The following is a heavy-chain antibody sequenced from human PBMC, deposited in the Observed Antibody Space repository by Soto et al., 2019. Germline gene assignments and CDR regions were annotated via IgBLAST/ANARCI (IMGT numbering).Heavy chain of an antibody. CDR1: GYTFTGYY. Sequence: ASVKVSCKASGYTFTGYYMHWVRQAPGQGLEWMGWINPNSGGTNYAQKFQGWVTTTRDTSISTAYMELSRLRSDDTAVYYCARGAQFHSSSWYYYGMDVWGQGTTVTV. V-gene: IGHV1-2*04. D-gene: IGHD6-13*01. J-gene: IGHJ6*02. CDR2: INPNSGGT. CDR3: ARGAQFHSSSWYYYGMDV.